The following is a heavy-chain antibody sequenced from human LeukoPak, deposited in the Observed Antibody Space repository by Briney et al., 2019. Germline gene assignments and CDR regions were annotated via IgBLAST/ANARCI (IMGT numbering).Heavy chain of an antibody. CDR3: ASGYDGMDV. CDR2: IYYSGST. J-gene: IGHJ6*02. Sequence: SQTVSLTCTVPGCSFSSGDFYRSWIRQPPGKGLEWIGYIYYSGSTNYNPSLKSRVTISVDTSKNQFSLKLSSVTAADTAVYYCASGYDGMDVWGQGTTVTVSS. V-gene: IGHV4-61*08. CDR1: GCSFSSGDFY.